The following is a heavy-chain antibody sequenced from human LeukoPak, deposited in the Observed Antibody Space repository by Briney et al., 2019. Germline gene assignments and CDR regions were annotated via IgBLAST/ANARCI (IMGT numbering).Heavy chain of an antibody. CDR3: ARQLGYCSRGNCYFDS. Sequence: PGGSLRLSCAASGFTFRSYAMSWVRQAPGKGLEWVSAVCSGATPYYADSVKGRFTISRDDSKNMLYLQANSLRAEDTAVYYCARQLGYCSRGNCYFDSWGQGTLVTVSS. D-gene: IGHD2-2*01. J-gene: IGHJ4*02. V-gene: IGHV3-23*01. CDR1: GFTFRSYA. CDR2: VCSGATP.